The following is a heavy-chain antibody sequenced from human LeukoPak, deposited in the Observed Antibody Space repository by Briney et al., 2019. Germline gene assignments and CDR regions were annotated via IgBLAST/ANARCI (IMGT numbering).Heavy chain of an antibody. V-gene: IGHV4-34*01. D-gene: IGHD2-2*01. J-gene: IGHJ4*02. CDR1: GGSFSGYY. CDR2: INHSGST. Sequence: PSETLSLXCAVYGGSFSGYYWSWIRQPPGKGLEWIGEINHSGSTNYNPSLKSRVAISVDTSKNQFSLKLSSVTAADTAVYYCAKLGYCSSTSCPDYWGQGTLVTVSS. CDR3: AKLGYCSSTSCPDY.